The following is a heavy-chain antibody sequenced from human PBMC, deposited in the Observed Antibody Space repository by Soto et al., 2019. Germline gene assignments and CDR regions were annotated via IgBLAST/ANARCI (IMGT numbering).Heavy chain of an antibody. D-gene: IGHD6-19*01. CDR2: INHSGST. V-gene: IGHV4-34*01. Sequence: PSETLSLTCAVDGGSFSGYYLSWIRQPPGKGLEWIGEINHSGSTNYNPSLKSRVTISLDTSKSQFSLRLSSVTAADTAAYYCASGDIAVALYWGQGTLVTVSS. CDR3: ASGDIAVALY. J-gene: IGHJ4*02. CDR1: GGSFSGYY.